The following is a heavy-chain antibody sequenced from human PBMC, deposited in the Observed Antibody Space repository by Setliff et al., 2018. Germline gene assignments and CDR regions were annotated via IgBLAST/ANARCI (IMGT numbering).Heavy chain of an antibody. D-gene: IGHD2-2*01. CDR1: GYTFTNYG. CDR3: ARDRKEIVVKPPAASLDF. J-gene: IGHJ4*02. CDR2: IRPHNGNT. Sequence: ASVKVSCKASGYTFTNYGITWVRQAPGQGLEWMGWIRPHNGNTAYAQKFQDRVILTTDTSTTTVYMEVRSLRSDDTAVYYCARDRKEIVVKPPAASLDFWGQGTQVTVSS. V-gene: IGHV1-18*01.